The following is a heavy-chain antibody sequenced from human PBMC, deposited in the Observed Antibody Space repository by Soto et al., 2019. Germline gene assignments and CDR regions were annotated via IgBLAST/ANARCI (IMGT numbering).Heavy chain of an antibody. CDR2: MYYSGTT. D-gene: IGHD6-25*01. J-gene: IGHJ5*02. CDR1: VGSIISSDFY. CDR3: AVVDSTGNWFDP. V-gene: IGHV4-39*01. Sequence: LSLTCTVSVGSIISSDFYWGWLRQTPGKGLEFIGSMYYSGTTYYNPSLKSRVTISVDTSKNQFTLKLISVTAADTAVYYCAVVDSTGNWFDPWGEGALVTVSS.